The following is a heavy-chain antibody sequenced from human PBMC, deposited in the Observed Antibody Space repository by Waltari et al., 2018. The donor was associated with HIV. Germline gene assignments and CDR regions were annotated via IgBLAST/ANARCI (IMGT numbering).Heavy chain of an antibody. CDR1: GFTFSSYW. D-gene: IGHD3-10*01. CDR3: ARGGFYGSGSKVN. Sequence: EVQLVESGGGLVQPGGSLRLSCAASGFTFSSYWMSWVGQGPGKGLEGVANIKQDGSEKYYVDSVNGRFTISRDNAENSLYLQMNSLRAEDTAVYYCARGGFYGSGSKVNWGQGTLVTVSS. V-gene: IGHV3-7*04. CDR2: IKQDGSEK. J-gene: IGHJ4*02.